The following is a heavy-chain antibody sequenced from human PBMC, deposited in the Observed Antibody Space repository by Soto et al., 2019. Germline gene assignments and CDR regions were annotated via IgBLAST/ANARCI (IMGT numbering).Heavy chain of an antibody. D-gene: IGHD2-2*01. CDR2: IHYTGGT. J-gene: IGHJ6*02. Sequence: PSETLSLTCTDSGDSISRSRYYWGWIRQPPGKGLEWIASIHYTGGTYYNPSLRSRVTISVDTSKTQFSLTVTSVTAADTAVYYCARHLYSTSPDVWGQGTSVTSP. CDR1: GDSISRSRYY. V-gene: IGHV4-39*01. CDR3: ARHLYSTSPDV.